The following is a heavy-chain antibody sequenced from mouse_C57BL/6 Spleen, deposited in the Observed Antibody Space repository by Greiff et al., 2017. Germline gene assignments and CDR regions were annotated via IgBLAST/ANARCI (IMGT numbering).Heavy chain of an antibody. D-gene: IGHD1-1*01. J-gene: IGHJ2*01. V-gene: IGHV1-59*01. CDR2: IDPSDSYT. CDR3: ATTTGVADY. CDR1: GYTFTSYW. Sequence: QVQLQQPGAELVRPGTSVKLSCKASGYTFTSYWMHWVKQRPGQGLEWIGVIDPSDSYTNYNQKFKGKATLTVDTSSSTAYMQLSSLTSEDSAVYYCATTTGVADYWGQGTTLTVSS.